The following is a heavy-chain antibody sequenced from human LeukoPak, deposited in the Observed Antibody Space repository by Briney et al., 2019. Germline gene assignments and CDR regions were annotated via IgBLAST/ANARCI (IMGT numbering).Heavy chain of an antibody. V-gene: IGHV3-43*02. CDR3: AKDGSGSYYNVLFDY. Sequence: TGGSLRLSCAASAFTFDDYAMHWVRQAPREGLEWVSLISGDGGSTYYADSVKGRFTISRDNSKNSLYLQMNSLRTEDTALYYCAKDGSGSYYNVLFDYWGQGTLVTVSS. CDR2: ISGDGGST. CDR1: AFTFDDYA. D-gene: IGHD3-10*01. J-gene: IGHJ4*02.